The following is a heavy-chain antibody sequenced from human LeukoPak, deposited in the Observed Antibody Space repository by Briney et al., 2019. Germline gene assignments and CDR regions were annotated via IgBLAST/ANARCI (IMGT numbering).Heavy chain of an antibody. D-gene: IGHD6-25*01. CDR3: ARDNRRGYDFDY. V-gene: IGHV1-18*01. CDR1: GYAFTSYG. J-gene: IGHJ4*02. Sequence: ASVKVSCKASGYAFTSYGISWVRQAPGQGLEWMGWISAYNGNTNYAQKLQGRVTMTTDTSTSTAYMELRSLRSDDTAVYYCARDNRRGYDFDYWGQGTPVTVSS. CDR2: ISAYNGNT.